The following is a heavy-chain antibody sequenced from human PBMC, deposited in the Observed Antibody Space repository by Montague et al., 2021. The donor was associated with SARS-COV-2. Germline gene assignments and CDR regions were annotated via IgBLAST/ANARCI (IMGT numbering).Heavy chain of an antibody. J-gene: IGHJ4*02. CDR1: GFTFSTYA. V-gene: IGHV3-30*18. CDR2: ISYDGSVA. Sequence: SLRLSCAASGFTFSTYAIHWVRQAPAKGLEWVAVISYDGSVAYYADSAKGRFTISRDNSKNTLYLQMNSLGAEDTAVYYCAKDSVGYGSYYFDQWGQGTLVTVSS. CDR3: AKDSVGYGSYYFDQ. D-gene: IGHD5-18*01.